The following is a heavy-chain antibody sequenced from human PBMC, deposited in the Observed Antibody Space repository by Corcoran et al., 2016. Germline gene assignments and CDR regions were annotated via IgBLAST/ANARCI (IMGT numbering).Heavy chain of an antibody. Sequence: QVQLVQSGAEVKKPGASVKVSCKASGYTFTSYYMHWVRQAPGQGLEWMGIINPSGGSTSYAQKFQGRVTMTRDASTSTVYREMRSLRPEDTAVYYCARAGGYSGYDRHYYGMDVWGQGTTVTVSS. CDR3: ARAGGYSGYDRHYYGMDV. J-gene: IGHJ6*02. CDR1: GYTFTSYY. CDR2: INPSGGST. V-gene: IGHV1-46*01. D-gene: IGHD5-12*01.